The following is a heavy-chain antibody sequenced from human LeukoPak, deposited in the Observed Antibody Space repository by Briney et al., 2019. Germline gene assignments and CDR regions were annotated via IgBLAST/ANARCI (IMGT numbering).Heavy chain of an antibody. CDR2: MYYSGST. CDR3: ARGGRDYSDTWFDP. CDR1: GGSISSGGYS. D-gene: IGHD4-11*01. V-gene: IGHV4-31*03. J-gene: IGHJ5*02. Sequence: SETLSLTCTVSGGSISSGGYSWNWIRQHPGKGLEWIGYMYYSGSTYYNPSLKSRVTISVDTSKNQFSLKVSSVTAADTAVYYCARGGRDYSDTWFDPWGQGILVTVSS.